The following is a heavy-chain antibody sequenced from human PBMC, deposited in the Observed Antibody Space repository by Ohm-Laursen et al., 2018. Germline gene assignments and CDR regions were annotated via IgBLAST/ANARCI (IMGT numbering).Heavy chain of an antibody. D-gene: IGHD1-26*01. CDR2: ISGNGGTT. CDR1: GLFFSSYA. CDR3: AKDRGRATTPIDAFDI. Sequence: GTLSLTCAASGLFFSSYAMSWVRQAPGKGLKWVSAISGNGGTTYYADSVKGRFTISRDNSKNTLYLQMSSLRVEDTAIYYCAKDRGRATTPIDAFDIWGQGTMVTVSS. V-gene: IGHV3-23*01. J-gene: IGHJ3*02.